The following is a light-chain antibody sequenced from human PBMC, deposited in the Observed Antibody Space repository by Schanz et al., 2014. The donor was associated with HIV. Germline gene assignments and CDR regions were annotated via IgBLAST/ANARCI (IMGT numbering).Light chain of an antibody. Sequence: ETVMTQSPATLSVSPGESATLSCRASQSVSSNLAWYQQKPGQAPRLLIYGASSRATGIPDRFSGSGSGTDFTLTISRLEPEDFAVYYCQHYSSSLWTFGQGTKVEIK. CDR1: QSVSSN. CDR3: QHYSSSLWT. CDR2: GAS. J-gene: IGKJ1*01. V-gene: IGKV3-20*01.